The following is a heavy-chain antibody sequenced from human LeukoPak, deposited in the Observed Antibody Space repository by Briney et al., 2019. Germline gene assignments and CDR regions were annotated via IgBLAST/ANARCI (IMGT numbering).Heavy chain of an antibody. V-gene: IGHV5-51*01. CDR2: IYPDDSDT. Sequence: GESLKISCKCSGYSFTRYWIGWVRQMPGKGLEWMGIIYPDDSDTRYRPSFQGQVTISADKSISTASLQWSSLKASDTAMYYCATLAVDSSNYVGLFDPWGQGTLVTVSS. CDR1: GYSFTRYW. J-gene: IGHJ5*02. D-gene: IGHD4-11*01. CDR3: ATLAVDSSNYVGLFDP.